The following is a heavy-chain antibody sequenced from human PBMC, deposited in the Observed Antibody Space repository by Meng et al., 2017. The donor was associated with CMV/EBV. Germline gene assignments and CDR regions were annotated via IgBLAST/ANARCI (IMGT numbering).Heavy chain of an antibody. D-gene: IGHD3-3*01. CDR2: ISAYNDNT. V-gene: IGHV1-18*01. CDR1: GYTFTSYG. Sequence: ASVKVSCKASGYTFTSYGISWVRQAPGQGLEWMGWISAYNDNTNYAQKLQGRVTMTTDTSTSTAYMELRSLRSDDTAVYYCAGSPHDPTYYDFWSGYYTPYYFDYWGQGTLVTVSS. J-gene: IGHJ4*02. CDR3: AGSPHDPTYYDFWSGYYTPYYFDY.